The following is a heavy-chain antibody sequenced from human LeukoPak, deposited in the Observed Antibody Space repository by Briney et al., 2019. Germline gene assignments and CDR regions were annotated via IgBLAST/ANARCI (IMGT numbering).Heavy chain of an antibody. CDR3: AREVVGATSAAFDI. CDR2: INSDGSST. V-gene: IGHV3-74*01. CDR1: GFTFSSYR. J-gene: IGHJ3*02. D-gene: IGHD1-26*01. Sequence: GGSLRLSCAASGFTFSSYRMYWVRQAPGKGLVWVSRINSDGSSTIYADSVKGRFTISRDNSKNTLYLQMNSLRAEDTAVYYCAREVVGATSAAFDIWGQGTMVTVSS.